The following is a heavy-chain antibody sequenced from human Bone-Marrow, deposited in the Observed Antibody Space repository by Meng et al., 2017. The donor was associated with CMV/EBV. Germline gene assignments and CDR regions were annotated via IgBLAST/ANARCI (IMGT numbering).Heavy chain of an antibody. V-gene: IGHV1-8*02. CDR3: ARDVVRITIFGVVKSYGMDV. Sequence: ASVKVSCKASKYTFTTYYIHWVRQATGQGLEWMGWMNPNSGNTGYAQKFQGRVTMTRNTSISTAYMELSSLRSEDTAVYYCARDVVRITIFGVVKSYGMDVWGQGTTVTVSS. CDR1: KYTFTTYY. J-gene: IGHJ6*02. CDR2: MNPNSGNT. D-gene: IGHD3-3*01.